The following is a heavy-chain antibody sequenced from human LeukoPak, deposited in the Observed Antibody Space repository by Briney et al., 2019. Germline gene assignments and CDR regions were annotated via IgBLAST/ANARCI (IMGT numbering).Heavy chain of an antibody. D-gene: IGHD5-18*01. CDR3: ASEYNYGYPRIDY. CDR1: GGSISSSSYY. J-gene: IGHJ4*02. Sequence: SETLSLTCTVSGGSISSSSYYWGWIRQPPGKGLEWIGSIYYSGSTYYYPSLKSRFTISVDTSKSQFSLKLTSVTAADTAVYYCASEYNYGYPRIDYWGQGTLVTVSS. V-gene: IGHV4-39*01. CDR2: IYYSGST.